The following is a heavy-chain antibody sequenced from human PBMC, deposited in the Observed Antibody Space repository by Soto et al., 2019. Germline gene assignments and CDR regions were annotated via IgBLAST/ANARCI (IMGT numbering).Heavy chain of an antibody. CDR2: IRSKTHNYAT. J-gene: IGHJ4*02. D-gene: IGHD5-18*01. CDR1: GFTFSGSA. V-gene: IGHV3-73*02. CDR3: TRIPLEINSATDVEGFDS. Sequence: EVHLVESGGGLVQPGGSLKLSCATSGFTFSGSAIHWVRQTSGKGLEWVGRIRSKTHNYATAYAASVNGRFTISRDESKNTAYLQMNSLKTEDTAVDYCTRIPLEINSATDVEGFDSWGQGTLVTVSS.